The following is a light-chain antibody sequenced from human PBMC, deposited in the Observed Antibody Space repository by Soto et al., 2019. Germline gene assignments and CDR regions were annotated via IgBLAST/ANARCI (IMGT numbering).Light chain of an antibody. J-gene: IGKJ5*01. CDR3: QQYNTYST. Sequence: DIQMTQSPSTLSSSEGYRVTITFRASQSISSWLAWYQQKTGKAPKLLIYDASSLESGVPSRFSGSGSGTEFTLTISSLQPDDFATYYCQQYNTYSTFGQGTRLEIK. CDR2: DAS. CDR1: QSISSW. V-gene: IGKV1-5*01.